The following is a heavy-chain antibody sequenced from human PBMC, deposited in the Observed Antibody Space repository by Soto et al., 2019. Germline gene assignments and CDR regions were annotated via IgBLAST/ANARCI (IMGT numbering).Heavy chain of an antibody. D-gene: IGHD2-2*01. CDR1: GFTFSTYW. Sequence: GGSLRLSCAASGFTFSTYWMSWVRQGPGKGLEWVANIKQDGSEQYHVDSVKGRFTISRDNAKNSLYLQMNSLRAEDTAVYYCARDLGYCSSTSCPQIFDYWGQGTLVTVS. J-gene: IGHJ4*02. V-gene: IGHV3-7*03. CDR3: ARDLGYCSSTSCPQIFDY. CDR2: IKQDGSEQ.